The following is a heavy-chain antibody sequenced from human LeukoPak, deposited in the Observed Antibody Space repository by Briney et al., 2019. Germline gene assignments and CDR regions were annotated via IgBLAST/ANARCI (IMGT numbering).Heavy chain of an antibody. J-gene: IGHJ4*02. Sequence: PGGSLRLSCAASGFTFSDYYMSWIRQAPGKGLEWVSYISSSSSYTNYADSVKGRFTISRDNAKNSLYLQMNSLRAEDTAVYYCARPLGYGSGSVYFDYWGQGTLVTVSS. CDR3: ARPLGYGSGSVYFDY. CDR1: GFTFSDYY. D-gene: IGHD3-10*01. CDR2: ISSSSSYT. V-gene: IGHV3-11*03.